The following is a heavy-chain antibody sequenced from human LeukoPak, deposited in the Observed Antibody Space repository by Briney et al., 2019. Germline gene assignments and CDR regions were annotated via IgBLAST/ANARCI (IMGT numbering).Heavy chain of an antibody. CDR1: GFTFKTYS. Sequence: PGGSLRLSCAASGFTFKTYSMHWVRQPPGKALECVTVLPYDGTIKYYADSVKGRFTISRDNSKNTLYLQMNSLRAEDTAVYYCARDERVYGGSGTYYNGIDYWGQGTLVTVSS. CDR2: LPYDGTIK. CDR3: ARDERVYGGSGTYYNGIDY. V-gene: IGHV3-30*14. D-gene: IGHD3-10*01. J-gene: IGHJ4*02.